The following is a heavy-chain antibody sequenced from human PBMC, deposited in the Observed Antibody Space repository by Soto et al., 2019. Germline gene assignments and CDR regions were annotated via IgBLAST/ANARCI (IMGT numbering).Heavy chain of an antibody. Sequence: SETLSLTFTVSGGSIKDFYWSWIRQPPGKGLQWIGYIYYSGSTDYNPSLNGRVTISVDTSKNQFSLKLRSVTAADTAVYYCARVGGVAARTCDYGGQGALVTVSS. J-gene: IGHJ4*02. CDR1: GGSIKDFY. CDR3: ARVGGVAARTCDY. CDR2: IYYSGST. D-gene: IGHD6-6*01. V-gene: IGHV4-59*01.